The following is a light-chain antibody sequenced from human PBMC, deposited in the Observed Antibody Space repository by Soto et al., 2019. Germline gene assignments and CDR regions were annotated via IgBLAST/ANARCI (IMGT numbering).Light chain of an antibody. CDR2: EVT. CDR1: SSDVGGYNY. J-gene: IGLJ2*01. V-gene: IGLV2-8*01. CDR3: SSYAGSNNF. Sequence: QSALTQPPSASGSPGQSVTISCTGTSSDVGGYNYVSWYQQHPGKAPKLIIYEVTKRPSGVPARFSGSKSGNTASLTVSGLQADDEADYYCSSYAGSNNFFGGGTKVTVL.